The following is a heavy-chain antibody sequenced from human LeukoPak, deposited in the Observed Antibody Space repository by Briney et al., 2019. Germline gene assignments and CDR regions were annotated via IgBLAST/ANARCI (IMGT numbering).Heavy chain of an antibody. D-gene: IGHD7-27*01. CDR3: ARVRTGVAFDI. Sequence: PGGSLRLSCAASGFTVSSNYMSWVRQAPGKGLEWVSVIYSGGSTYYADSVKGRFTISRDNSKNTLYLQMNSLRAEDTAVYYCARVRTGVAFDIWGQGTMVTVSS. CDR1: GFTVSSNY. CDR2: IYSGGST. V-gene: IGHV3-53*01. J-gene: IGHJ3*02.